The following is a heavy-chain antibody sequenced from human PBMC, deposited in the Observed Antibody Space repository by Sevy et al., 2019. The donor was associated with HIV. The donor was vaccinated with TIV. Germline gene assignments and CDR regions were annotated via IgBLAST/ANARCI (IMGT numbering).Heavy chain of an antibody. J-gene: IGHJ4*02. Sequence: GGSLRLSCAASEFTFSSYVMHWARQAPGKGLKSVSAISSTGGNTYYIDSVKGRFTISSDNSKNTAYLQMDSLRVEDMAVYYCVRRGTAGSYDYWGQGALVTVSS. D-gene: IGHD1-26*01. CDR3: VRRGTAGSYDY. CDR2: ISSTGGNT. CDR1: EFTFSSYV. V-gene: IGHV3-64*02.